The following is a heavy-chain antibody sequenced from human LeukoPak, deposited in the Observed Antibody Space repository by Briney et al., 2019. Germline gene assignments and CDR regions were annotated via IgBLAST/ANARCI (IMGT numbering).Heavy chain of an antibody. D-gene: IGHD6-13*01. V-gene: IGHV1-8*01. CDR3: ARCIAAAGIYYYYGMDV. CDR1: GYIFTSYD. J-gene: IGHJ6*02. Sequence: ASVKVSCKASGYIFTSYDINWVRQATGQGLEGMGWMNPNSGNTGYAQKFQGRVTMTRNTSISTAYMELSSLRSEDTAVYYCARCIAAAGIYYYYGMDVWGQGTTVTVSS. CDR2: MNPNSGNT.